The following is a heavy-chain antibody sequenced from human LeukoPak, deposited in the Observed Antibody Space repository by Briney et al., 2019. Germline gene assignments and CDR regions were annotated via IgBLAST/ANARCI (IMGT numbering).Heavy chain of an antibody. Sequence: PGESLQISCKGSGYTFTSYWIGWVRQMPGKGLEWMGIIYPGDSDTRYSPSFQGQVTISAGKSISTAYLQWSSLKASDTAMYYCERRDETNGGFDYWGQGTLVTVSS. CDR3: ERRDETNGGFDY. CDR1: GYTFTSYW. V-gene: IGHV5-51*01. CDR2: IYPGDSDT. J-gene: IGHJ4*02. D-gene: IGHD7-27*01.